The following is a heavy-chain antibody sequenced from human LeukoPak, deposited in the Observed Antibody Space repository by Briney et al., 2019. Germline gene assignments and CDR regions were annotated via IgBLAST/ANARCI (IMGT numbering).Heavy chain of an antibody. CDR3: ARVSWFPGSSYYYMDV. CDR2: IYYSGNT. J-gene: IGHJ6*03. D-gene: IGHD3-9*01. V-gene: IGHV4-39*01. CDR1: GVSISSSNSY. Sequence: PSETLSLTCTVSGVSISSSNSYWGWTRQPPGKGLEWIGSIYYSGNTYYNASLKSQVSISIDTSKNQFSLRLTSVTAADTAVYYCARVSWFPGSSYYYMDVWDKGTTVTVSS.